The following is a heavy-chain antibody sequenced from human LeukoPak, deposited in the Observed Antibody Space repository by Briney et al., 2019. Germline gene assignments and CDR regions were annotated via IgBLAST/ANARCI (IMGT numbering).Heavy chain of an antibody. CDR3: ARRVKLGYCSSTSCFTRPDAFDI. CDR1: GYSFTSYW. V-gene: IGHV5-10-1*01. Sequence: AASLKISCKGSGYSFTSYWISWVRQMPGKGLEWMGRIDPSDSYTNYSPSFQGHVTISADKSISTAYLQWSSLKASATAMYYCARRVKLGYCSSTSCFTRPDAFDIWGQGTMVTVSS. J-gene: IGHJ3*02. D-gene: IGHD2-2*02. CDR2: IDPSDSYT.